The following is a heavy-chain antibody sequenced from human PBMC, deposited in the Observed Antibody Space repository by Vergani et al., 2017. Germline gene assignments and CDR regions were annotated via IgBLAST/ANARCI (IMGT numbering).Heavy chain of an antibody. CDR3: AIISLPSDIVVVPAAINCYFDL. D-gene: IGHD2-2*02. Sequence: VQLVESGGGLVKPGGSLRLSCAASGFTFSDYYMSWIRQAPGKGLEWVSYISSSGSTIYYADSVKGRFTISRDNSKNTLYLQMNSLRAEDTAVYYCAIISLPSDIVVVPAAINCYFDLWGRGTLVTVSS. V-gene: IGHV3-11*04. CDR1: GFTFSDYY. J-gene: IGHJ2*01. CDR2: ISSSGSTI.